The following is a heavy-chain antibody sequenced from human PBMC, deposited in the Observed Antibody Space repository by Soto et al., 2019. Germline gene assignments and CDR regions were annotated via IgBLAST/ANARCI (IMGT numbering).Heavy chain of an antibody. J-gene: IGHJ6*02. CDR1: GFTFSSYA. D-gene: IGHD5-18*01. V-gene: IGHV3-23*01. Sequence: HPGGSLRLSCAASGFTFSSYAMSWVRQAPGKGLEWVSAISGSGGSTYYADSVKGRFTISRDNSKNTLYLQMNSLRAEDTAVYYCAKRSLGYSYVGPYYYYYGMDVWGQGTTVTVSS. CDR2: ISGSGGST. CDR3: AKRSLGYSYVGPYYYYYGMDV.